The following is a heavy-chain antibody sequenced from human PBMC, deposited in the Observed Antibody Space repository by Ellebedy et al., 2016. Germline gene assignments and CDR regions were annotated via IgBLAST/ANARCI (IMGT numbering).Heavy chain of an antibody. CDR1: GLPFRNFF. V-gene: IGHV3-23*01. J-gene: IGHJ4*02. D-gene: IGHD1-26*01. Sequence: GGSLRLXXAASGLPFRNFFMGWVRQAPGKGLEWVSTISAGGDDTYLADSVKGRFTISRDNFRSTLYLQMDSLRIDDTAVYYCAKPLYSAFDYWGQGTLVTVSS. CDR2: ISAGGDDT. CDR3: AKPLYSAFDY.